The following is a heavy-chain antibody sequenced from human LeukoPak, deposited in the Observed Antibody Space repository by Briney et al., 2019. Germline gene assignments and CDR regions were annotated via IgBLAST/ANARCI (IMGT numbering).Heavy chain of an antibody. CDR2: VYYSGST. J-gene: IGHJ4*02. CDR1: GFTFSSSA. CDR3: ARNFMGAFSAFDS. D-gene: IGHD1-26*01. V-gene: IGHV4-59*01. Sequence: GTLRLSCAASGFTFSSSAMSWVRQAPGKGLEWIGYVYYSGSTNYNPSLMSRVTISVDTSKNQFSLNLRSVTAADTAVYYCARNFMGAFSAFDSWGRGTLVSVSS.